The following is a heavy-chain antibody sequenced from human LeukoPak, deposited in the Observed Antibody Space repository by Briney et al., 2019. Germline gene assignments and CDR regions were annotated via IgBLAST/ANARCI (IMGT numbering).Heavy chain of an antibody. CDR2: ISAYNGNT. D-gene: IGHD2-2*01. CDR1: GYTLTSYG. Sequence: ASVKVSCKASGYTLTSYGISWVRQAPGQGLEWMGWISAYNGNTNYAQKLQGRVTMTTDTSTSTAYMELRSLRSDDTAVYYCARAGYCSSTSCYHQPNNWFDPWGQGTLVTVSS. V-gene: IGHV1-18*01. J-gene: IGHJ5*02. CDR3: ARAGYCSSTSCYHQPNNWFDP.